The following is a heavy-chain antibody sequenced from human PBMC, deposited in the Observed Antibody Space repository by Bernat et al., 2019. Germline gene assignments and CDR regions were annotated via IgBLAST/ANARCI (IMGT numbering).Heavy chain of an antibody. D-gene: IGHD4-17*01. J-gene: IGHJ4*02. CDR1: GFTFSSYS. V-gene: IGHV3-48*04. Sequence: EVQVVESGGGLVQPGGSLRLSCAASGFTFSSYSMNWVRQAPGKGLQWVSYISSSRGTIYYADSVKCRFTISRDNAKNSLYLQMNSLRAEDTAVYYCARGLGYGDYSLFDYWGQGTLVTVSS. CDR3: ARGLGYGDYSLFDY. CDR2: ISSSRGTI.